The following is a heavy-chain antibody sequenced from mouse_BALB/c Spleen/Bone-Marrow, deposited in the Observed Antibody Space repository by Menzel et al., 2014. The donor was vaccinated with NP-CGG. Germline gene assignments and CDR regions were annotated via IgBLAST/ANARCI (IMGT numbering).Heavy chain of an antibody. CDR1: GYTFTDYA. Sequence: VQLQQSGAELVWPGVSVKISCKVSGYTFTDYAMHWVKQSHAKSLEWIGVISTYYGDASYNQKFKGKATMTVDKSSSTAYMELARLTSEDSAIYYCARRGGFYAMDYWGQGTSVTVSS. V-gene: IGHV1S137*01. J-gene: IGHJ4*01. CDR2: ISTYYGDA. CDR3: ARRGGFYAMDY.